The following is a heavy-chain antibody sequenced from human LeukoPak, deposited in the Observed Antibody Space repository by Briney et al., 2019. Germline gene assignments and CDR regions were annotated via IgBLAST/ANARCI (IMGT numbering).Heavy chain of an antibody. CDR1: GFTFSSYA. CDR2: ISYDGSNK. V-gene: IGHV3-30-3*01. Sequence: GGSLRLPCAASGFTFSSYAMHWVRQAPGKGLEWVAVISYDGSNKYYADSVKGRFTISRDNSKNTLYLQMNSLRAEDTAVYYCARARWLQSDAFDIWGQGTMVTVSS. J-gene: IGHJ3*02. D-gene: IGHD5-24*01. CDR3: ARARWLQSDAFDI.